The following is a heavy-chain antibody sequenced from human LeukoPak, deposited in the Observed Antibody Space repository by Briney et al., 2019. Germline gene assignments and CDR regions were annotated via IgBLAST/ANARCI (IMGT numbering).Heavy chain of an antibody. CDR3: ARDHGVSGGYYPYDAFDI. D-gene: IGHD3-22*01. CDR1: GGSISSYY. CDR2: IYYSGST. J-gene: IGHJ3*02. Sequence: SETLSLTCTVSGGSISSYYWSWIRQPPGKGLEWIGYIYYSGSTNYNPSLKSRVTISVDTSKNQFSLKLSSVTAADTAVYYCARDHGVSGGYYPYDAFDIWGQGTVVTVSS. V-gene: IGHV4-59*01.